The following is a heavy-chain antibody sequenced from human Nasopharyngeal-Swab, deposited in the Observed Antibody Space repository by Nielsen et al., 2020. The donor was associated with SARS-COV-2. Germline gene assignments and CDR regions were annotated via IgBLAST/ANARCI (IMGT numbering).Heavy chain of an antibody. V-gene: IGHV4-34*01. CDR1: GGSFSGYY. Sequence: SETLSLTCAVYGGSFSGYYWSWIRQPPGKGLEWIGEINHSGTTSYNPSLKSRVTISSDTSKNQFSLKLSSVTAADTAVYYCARGHRSISMIVVVIATAHFYFDSWGRGTLVTVT. D-gene: IGHD3-22*01. CDR3: ARGHRSISMIVVVIATAHFYFDS. J-gene: IGHJ4*02. CDR2: INHSGTT.